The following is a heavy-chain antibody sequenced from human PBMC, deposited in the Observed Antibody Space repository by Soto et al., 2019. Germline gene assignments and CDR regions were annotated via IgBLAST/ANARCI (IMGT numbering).Heavy chain of an antibody. CDR3: ARHHTAMVTPRSTHFDY. CDR1: GGSISSSSYY. J-gene: IGHJ4*02. Sequence: QLQLQESGPGLVKPSETLSLTCTVSGGSISSSSYYWGWIRQPPGKGLEWIGSIYYSGSTYYNPSLKSRVTISVDTSKNQFSLKLSSVTAADTAVYYCARHHTAMVTPRSTHFDYWGQGTLVTVSS. CDR2: IYYSGST. D-gene: IGHD5-18*01. V-gene: IGHV4-39*01.